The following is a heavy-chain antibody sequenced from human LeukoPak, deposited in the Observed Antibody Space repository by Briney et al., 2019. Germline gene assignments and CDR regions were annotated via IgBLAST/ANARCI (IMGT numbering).Heavy chain of an antibody. V-gene: IGHV1-69*13. CDR2: IIPIFGTA. Sequence: ASVKVSCKASGGTFSSYAISWVRQAPGQGLEWMGGIIPIFGTANYAQKFQGRVTITADESTSTAYMELSSLRSEDTAVYYCARDQGYCSSISCYALGAYFDYWGQGTLVTVSS. D-gene: IGHD2-2*01. CDR1: GGTFSSYA. J-gene: IGHJ4*02. CDR3: ARDQGYCSSISCYALGAYFDY.